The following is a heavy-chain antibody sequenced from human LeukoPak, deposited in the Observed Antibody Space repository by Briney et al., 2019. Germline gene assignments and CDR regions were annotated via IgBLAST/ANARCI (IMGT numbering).Heavy chain of an antibody. D-gene: IGHD1-26*01. CDR3: ARVGTWELQRVFDY. CDR1: GFTFSDYW. CDR2: INRGGNEV. Sequence: GGSLRLSCAPSGFTFSDYWMTWVRQVPGKGLEWVANINRGGNEVHYVDSVKGRFTISRDNAKNSLYLQLDSLRVEDTAVYYCARVGTWELQRVFDYWGQGILVTVSS. J-gene: IGHJ4*02. V-gene: IGHV3-7*01.